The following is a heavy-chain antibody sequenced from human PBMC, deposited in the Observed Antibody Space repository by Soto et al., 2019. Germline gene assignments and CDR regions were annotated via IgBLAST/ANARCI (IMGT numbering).Heavy chain of an antibody. Sequence: GGSLRLSCAASGFTFSDYAMHWVRQAPGKGLEWAAVISHDRSNEFYADSVKGRFTISRDNSKNTLYLQMNRLRTEDTAVYYCARPGGRSGYNYYHYYGVDVWGQGSTVTVSS. V-gene: IGHV3-30-3*01. D-gene: IGHD5-12*01. CDR1: GFTFSDYA. J-gene: IGHJ6*02. CDR3: ARPGGRSGYNYYHYYGVDV. CDR2: ISHDRSNE.